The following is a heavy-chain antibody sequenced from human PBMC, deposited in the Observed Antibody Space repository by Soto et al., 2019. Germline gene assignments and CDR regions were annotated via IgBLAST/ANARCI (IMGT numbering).Heavy chain of an antibody. D-gene: IGHD3-22*01. CDR2: IYYSGST. V-gene: IGHV4-61*01. CDR3: ARSPSGYTIMDV. Sequence: QVQLQESGPGLVKPSETLSLTCTVSGGSVSSGSYYWSWIRQPPGKGLEWIGYIYYSGSTNYNPSCKRRVTIAVATFNNHSSLKLSSGTAEDTAVYYCARSPSGYTIMDVGGQGTTVTVSS. CDR1: GGSVSSGSYY. J-gene: IGHJ6*02.